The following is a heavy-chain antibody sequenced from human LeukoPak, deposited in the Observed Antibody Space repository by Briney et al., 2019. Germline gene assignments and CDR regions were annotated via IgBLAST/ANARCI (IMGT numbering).Heavy chain of an antibody. CDR1: GGSISSYY. Sequence: SETLSLTCTVSGGSISSYYWSWIRQPPGKGLEWIGEINHSGSTNYNPSLKSRVTISVDTSKNQFSLKLSSVTAADTPVYYCARGGNRIAYYYYGMDVWGQGTTVTVSS. J-gene: IGHJ6*02. D-gene: IGHD2-21*01. V-gene: IGHV4-34*01. CDR2: INHSGST. CDR3: ARGGNRIAYYYYGMDV.